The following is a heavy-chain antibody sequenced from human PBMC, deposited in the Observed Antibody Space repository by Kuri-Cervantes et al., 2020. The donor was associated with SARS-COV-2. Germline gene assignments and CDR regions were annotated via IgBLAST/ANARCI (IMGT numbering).Heavy chain of an antibody. CDR3: ARIGSLDSSGYYSLGY. CDR2: IDWDDDK. D-gene: IGHD3-22*01. CDR1: GCSLSTSGMC. Sequence: SGPTLVKPTHTLTLTCTFSGCSLSTSGMCVSWSRQPPGNALEWLALIDWDDDKYYSTSLKTRLTISKDTSNNQVVLTMTNMDPVDTATYSCARIGSLDSSGYYSLGYWGQGTLVTVSS. V-gene: IGHV2-70*01. J-gene: IGHJ4*02.